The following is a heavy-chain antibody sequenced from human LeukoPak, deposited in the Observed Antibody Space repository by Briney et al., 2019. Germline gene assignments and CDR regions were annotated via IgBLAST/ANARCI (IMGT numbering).Heavy chain of an antibody. CDR2: MNPNSGNT. CDR1: GYTFTSYD. CDR3: AGSSAVRNAFDT. Sequence: ASVKVSCKASGYTFTSYDINWVRQATGQGLEWMGWMNPNSGNTGYAQKFQGRVTMTRNTSISTAYMELSSLRSEDTAVYYCAGSSAVRNAFDTWGQGTMVTVSS. V-gene: IGHV1-8*01. D-gene: IGHD2-2*01. J-gene: IGHJ3*02.